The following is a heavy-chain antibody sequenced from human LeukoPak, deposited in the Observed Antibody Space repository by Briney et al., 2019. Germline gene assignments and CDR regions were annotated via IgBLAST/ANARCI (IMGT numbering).Heavy chain of an antibody. CDR2: INPSGGST. V-gene: IGHV1-46*01. D-gene: IGHD4-11*01. CDR1: GYTFTSYG. CDR3: ARDRGPTVTTPDNWFDP. J-gene: IGHJ5*02. Sequence: GASVKVSCKASGYTFTSYGISWVRQAPGQGLEWMGIINPSGGSTSYAQKFQGRVTMTRDMSTSTVYMELSSLRSENTAVYYCARDRGPTVTTPDNWFDPWGQGTLVTVSS.